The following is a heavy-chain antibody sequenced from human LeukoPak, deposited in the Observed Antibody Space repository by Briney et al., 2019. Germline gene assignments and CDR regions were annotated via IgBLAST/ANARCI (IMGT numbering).Heavy chain of an antibody. D-gene: IGHD3-10*01. J-gene: IGHJ6*02. CDR2: ISSSSSYT. V-gene: IGHV3-11*05. Sequence: PGGSLRLSCAASGFTFSDYYMSWIRQAPGKGREWVSYISSSSSYTNYADAVKGRFTISRDNAKNSLYLQMNSLRAEDTAVYYFARVLTYYYGSGSPSYYYYYYGMDGWGQGTTVTVS. CDR3: ARVLTYYYGSGSPSYYYYYYGMDG. CDR1: GFTFSDYY.